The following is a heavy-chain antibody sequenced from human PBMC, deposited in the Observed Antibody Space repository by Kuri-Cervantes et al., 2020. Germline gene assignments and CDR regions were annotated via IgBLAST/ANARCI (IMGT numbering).Heavy chain of an antibody. CDR3: AREGMHAVVPTAPFDY. CDR2: IIPIFGTA. D-gene: IGHD2-2*01. J-gene: IGHJ4*02. Sequence: SVKVSCKVSGYTLTEISMHWVRQAPGQGLEWMGGIIPIFGTANYAQKFQGRVTISADKSTSTVHMELSSLRPEDTAVYYCAREGMHAVVPTAPFDYWGQGTLVTVSS. V-gene: IGHV1-69*06. CDR1: GYTLTEIS.